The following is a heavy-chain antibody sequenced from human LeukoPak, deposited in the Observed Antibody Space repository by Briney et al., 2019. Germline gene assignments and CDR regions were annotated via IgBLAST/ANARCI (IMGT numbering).Heavy chain of an antibody. V-gene: IGHV3-30-3*01. J-gene: IGHJ6*02. CDR3: AKDFSISPMDV. CDR2: ISYDGSNK. CDR1: GFTFSSYA. D-gene: IGHD2/OR15-2a*01. Sequence: PGRSLRLSCAASGFTFSSYAMHWVRQAPGKGLEWVAVISYDGSNKYYADSVKGRFTISRDNSKNTLYLQMNSLRAEDTAVYYCAKDFSISPMDVWGQGTTVTVSS.